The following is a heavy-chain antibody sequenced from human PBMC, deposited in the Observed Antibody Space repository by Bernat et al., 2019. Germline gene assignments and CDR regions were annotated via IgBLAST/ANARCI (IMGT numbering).Heavy chain of an antibody. D-gene: IGHD1-26*01. CDR2: ISYDGSNK. CDR1: GFTFSSYA. J-gene: IGHJ6*03. V-gene: IGHV3-30*01. CDR3: ARGATYYYYYMDV. Sequence: QVQLVESGGGVVQPGRSLRLSCAASGFTFSSYAMHWVRQAPGKGLEWVAVISYDGSNKYYADSVKGRFTISRDNSKNTLYLQMNSLRAEDTAVYYCARGATYYYYYMDVWGKGTTVTVSS.